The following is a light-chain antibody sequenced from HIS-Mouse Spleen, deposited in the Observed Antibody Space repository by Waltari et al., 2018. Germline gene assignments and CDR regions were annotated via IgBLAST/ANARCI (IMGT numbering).Light chain of an antibody. Sequence: QSALTQPASVSGSPGQSITISCPGTSRDLGGDNHVSWYQQPSGKAPKLMIYEVSNRPAGVSNRFSGSKSGNTASLTISGLQAEDEADYYCSSYTSSSTFFGTGTKVTVL. CDR1: SRDLGGDNH. J-gene: IGLJ1*01. CDR3: SSYTSSSTF. CDR2: EVS. V-gene: IGLV2-14*01.